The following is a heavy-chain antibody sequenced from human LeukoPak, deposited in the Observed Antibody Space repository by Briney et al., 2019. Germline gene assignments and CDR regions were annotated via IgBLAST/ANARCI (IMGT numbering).Heavy chain of an antibody. D-gene: IGHD1-26*01. CDR2: ISGSGGST. V-gene: IGHV3-23*01. J-gene: IGHJ4*02. CDR3: AKDMSYQGV. CDR1: GFTFSSYG. Sequence: GGSLRLSCATSGFTFSSYGMSWVRQAPGKGLEWVSAISGSGGSTYYADSVKGRFTISRDNSKNTLYLQMNSLRAEGTAVYYCAKDMSYQGVWGQGTLVTVSS.